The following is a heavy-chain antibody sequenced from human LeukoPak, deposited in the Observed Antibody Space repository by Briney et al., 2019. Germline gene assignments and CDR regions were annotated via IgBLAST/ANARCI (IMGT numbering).Heavy chain of an antibody. J-gene: IGHJ4*02. CDR2: IHYSGRT. D-gene: IGHD3-16*02. CDR1: NGAMSTYY. V-gene: IGHV4-59*01. CDR3: AKTPDLQLSFPQFDS. Sequence: SETLSLTCTVSNGAMSTYYWSWIRQSPEKGLEWIGYIHYSGRTNYNPSLKSRLSMSIDTSKNQFSLNLSSVTAADTAVYFYAKTPDLQLSFPQFDSWGQGTLVTVSS.